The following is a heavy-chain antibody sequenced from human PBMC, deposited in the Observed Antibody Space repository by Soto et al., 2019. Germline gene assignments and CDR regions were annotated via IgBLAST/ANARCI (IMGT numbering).Heavy chain of an antibody. V-gene: IGHV2-70*13. D-gene: IGHD3-10*01. Sequence: SGPTLVNPTETLTQTRTFSGSSLTSPGMCVSWIRQSPGKALEWLALIERDDDDKYYSTSLTRRLTISTDTRENQVVLTMANDEPADTATYYCARSVRGPRSFNRMDVWGQGTTVTVSS. CDR1: GSSLTSPGMC. CDR2: IERDDDDK. J-gene: IGHJ6*02. CDR3: ARSVRGPRSFNRMDV.